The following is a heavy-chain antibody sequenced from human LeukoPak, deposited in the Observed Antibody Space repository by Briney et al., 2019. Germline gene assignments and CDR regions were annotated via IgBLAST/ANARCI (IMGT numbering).Heavy chain of an antibody. J-gene: IGHJ4*02. CDR3: AKCLIAAAGTFDY. Sequence: GGSLRLSCAASGFTFSSYGMSWVRQAPGKGLEWVSAFSGSGSSTYYADSVKGRFTISRDNSKNTLYLQMNSLRAEDTAVYYCAKCLIAAAGTFDYWGQGTLVTVSS. CDR2: FSGSGSST. CDR1: GFTFSSYG. V-gene: IGHV3-23*01. D-gene: IGHD6-13*01.